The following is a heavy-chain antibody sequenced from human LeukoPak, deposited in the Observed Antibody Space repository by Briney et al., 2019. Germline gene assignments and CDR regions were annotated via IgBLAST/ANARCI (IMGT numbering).Heavy chain of an antibody. CDR3: ARAPQWLVNWFDP. D-gene: IGHD6-19*01. CDR1: GGSFSGYY. Sequence: KASETLSLTCAVYGGSFSGYYWSWIRQPPGKGLEWIGEINHSGSTNYTPSLKSRVTISVDTSKNQFSLKLSSVTAAATAVYYCARAPQWLVNWFDPWGQGTLVTVSS. V-gene: IGHV4-34*01. J-gene: IGHJ5*02. CDR2: INHSGST.